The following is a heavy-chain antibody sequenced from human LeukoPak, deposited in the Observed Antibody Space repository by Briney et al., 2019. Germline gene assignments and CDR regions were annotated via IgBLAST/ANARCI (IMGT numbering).Heavy chain of an antibody. D-gene: IGHD6-19*01. V-gene: IGHV1-69*05. CDR2: IIPIFGTA. J-gene: IGHJ6*02. CDR3: ARGSWGSGWFGRDYYYGMDV. Sequence: SVKVSCKASGGTFSSYAISWVRQAPGQGLEWMGGIIPIFGTANYAQKFQGRVTITTDESTSTAYMELSSLRSEDTAVYYCARGSWGSGWFGRDYYYGMDVWGQGTTVTVSS. CDR1: GGTFSSYA.